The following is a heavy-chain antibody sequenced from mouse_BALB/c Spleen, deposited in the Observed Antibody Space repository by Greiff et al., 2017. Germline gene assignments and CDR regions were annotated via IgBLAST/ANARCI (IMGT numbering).Heavy chain of an antibody. CDR1: GFTFSSYA. D-gene: IGHD2-4*01. CDR3: ARKGRLQYYFDY. CDR2: ISSGGST. V-gene: IGHV5-6-5*01. J-gene: IGHJ2*01. Sequence: EVMLVESGGGLVKPGGSLKLSCAASGFTFSSYAMSWVRQTPEKRLEWVASISSGGSTYYPDSVKGRFTISRDNARNILYLQMSSLRSEDTAMYYCARKGRLQYYFDYWGQGTTLTVSS.